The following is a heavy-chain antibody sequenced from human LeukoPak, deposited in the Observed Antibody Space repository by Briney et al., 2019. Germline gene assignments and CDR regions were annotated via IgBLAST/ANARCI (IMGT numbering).Heavy chain of an antibody. V-gene: IGHV4-59*01. Sequence: RSSETLSLTCTVSGGSISSYYWSWIRQPPGKGPEWIGYIYYSGSTNYNPSLKSRVTISVDTSRNQFSLKLSSVTAADTAVYYCARVLGYCSGGSCRAFDYWGQGTLVTVSS. D-gene: IGHD2-15*01. CDR3: ARVLGYCSGGSCRAFDY. CDR2: IYYSGST. CDR1: GGSISSYY. J-gene: IGHJ4*02.